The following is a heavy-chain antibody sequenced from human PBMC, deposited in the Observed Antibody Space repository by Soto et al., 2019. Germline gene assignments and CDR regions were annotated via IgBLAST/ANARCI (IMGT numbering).Heavy chain of an antibody. Sequence: ASVKFSCKASGYTFTSYAMHWVRQAPGQRLEWMGWINAGNGNTKYSQKFQGRVTITRDTSASTAYMELSSLRSEDTAVYYCASAAPLDRSGSYLFEPWWPSWGQGTLVTVSS. CDR3: ASAAPLDRSGSYLFEPWWPS. CDR2: INAGNGNT. D-gene: IGHD3-10*01. CDR1: GYTFTSYA. J-gene: IGHJ5*02. V-gene: IGHV1-3*01.